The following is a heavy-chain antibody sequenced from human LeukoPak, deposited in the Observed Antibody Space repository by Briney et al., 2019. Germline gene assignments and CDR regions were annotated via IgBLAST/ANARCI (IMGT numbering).Heavy chain of an antibody. Sequence: PGRSLRLSCAASGFTFSSNAMHWVRQAPGKGLEWVAVITYDGSNKYYADYVKGRFTISRDNSRNTLYLQMNSLRAEDTAVYYCARGLLGATTSYFDYWGQGTLVTVSS. CDR2: ITYDGSNK. V-gene: IGHV3-30-3*01. CDR3: ARGLLGATTSYFDY. D-gene: IGHD1-26*01. J-gene: IGHJ4*02. CDR1: GFTFSSNA.